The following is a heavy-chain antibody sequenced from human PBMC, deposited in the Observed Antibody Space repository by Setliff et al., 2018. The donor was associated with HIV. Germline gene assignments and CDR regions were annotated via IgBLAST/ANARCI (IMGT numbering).Heavy chain of an antibody. CDR3: ARHTVFVRYFDH. CDR1: GGSISSSGPGYY. J-gene: IGHJ4*02. D-gene: IGHD2-2*02. CDR2: VYYTGST. V-gene: IGHV4-39*07. Sequence: TLSLTCTVSGGSISSSGPGYYWGWVRQAPGGGLEWIGSVYYTGSTDYNPSFKSRVTISLDKSNNQISLNLSSATAADTAVYYCARHTVFVRYFDHWGQGMLVTVSS.